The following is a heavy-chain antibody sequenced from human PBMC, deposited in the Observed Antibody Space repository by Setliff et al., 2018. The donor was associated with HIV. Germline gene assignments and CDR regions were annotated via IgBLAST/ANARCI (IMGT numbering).Heavy chain of an antibody. CDR1: GGSISGNA. CDR3: ARTRGPAITMLRGRGSGYYMDV. V-gene: IGHV4-4*08. D-gene: IGHD3-10*01. CDR2: SSTSGCT. J-gene: IGHJ6*03. Sequence: PSETLSLTCSVSGGSISGNAWSWIRQPPGKGLEWIGYSSTSGCTNCNPSLESRVTISVDTSKNQVSLKLRSVTAADTAVYFCARTRGPAITMLRGRGSGYYMDVWGKGTTVTVSS.